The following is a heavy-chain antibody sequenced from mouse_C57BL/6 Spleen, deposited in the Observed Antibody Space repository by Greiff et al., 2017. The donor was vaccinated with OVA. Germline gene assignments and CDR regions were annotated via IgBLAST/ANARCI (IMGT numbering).Heavy chain of an antibody. V-gene: IGHV1-26*01. CDR1: GYTFTDYY. D-gene: IGHD4-1*01. CDR3: ARSRLGRGDY. CDR2: INPNNGGT. Sequence: VQLQQSGPELVKPGASVKISCKASGYTFTDYYMNWVKQSHGKSLEWIGDINPNNGGTSYNQKFKGKATLTVDKSSSTAYMELRSLTSEDSAVYYCARSRLGRGDYWGQGTTLTVSS. J-gene: IGHJ2*01.